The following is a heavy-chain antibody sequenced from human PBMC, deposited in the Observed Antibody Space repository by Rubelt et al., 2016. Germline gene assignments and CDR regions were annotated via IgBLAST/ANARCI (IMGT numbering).Heavy chain of an antibody. J-gene: IGHJ5*02. CDR1: GGSISSSSYY. Sequence: QLQLQESGPGLVKPSETLSLTCTVSGGSISSSSYYWGWIRQPPGKGLEWIGEINHSGSTNYNPSLKSRVTISVDTSKNQFSLKLGSVTAADTAVYYCARGPLYFSIAARRFDPWGQGTLVTVSS. CDR2: INHSGST. V-gene: IGHV4-39*07. D-gene: IGHD6-6*01. CDR3: ARGPLYFSIAARRFDP.